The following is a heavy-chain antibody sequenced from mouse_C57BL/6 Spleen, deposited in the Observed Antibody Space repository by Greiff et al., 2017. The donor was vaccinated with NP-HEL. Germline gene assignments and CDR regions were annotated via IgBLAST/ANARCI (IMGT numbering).Heavy chain of an antibody. J-gene: IGHJ1*03. CDR1: GFTFSDYY. Sequence: DVKLVESGGGLVQPGGSLKLSCAASGFTFSDYYMYWVRQTPEKRLEWVAYISNGGGSTYYPDTVKGRFTISRDNAKNTLYLLMSRLKSEDTAMYYCARQGYGTGYFDVWGTGTTVTVSS. D-gene: IGHD1-1*01. CDR3: ARQGYGTGYFDV. CDR2: ISNGGGST. V-gene: IGHV5-12*01.